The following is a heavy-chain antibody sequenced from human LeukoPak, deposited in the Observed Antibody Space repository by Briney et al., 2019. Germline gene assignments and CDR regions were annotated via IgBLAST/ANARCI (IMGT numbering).Heavy chain of an antibody. D-gene: IGHD3-10*01. J-gene: IGHJ5*02. CDR2: INPSGGST. CDR3: ARGDPMVRGASNWFDP. V-gene: IGHV1-46*01. Sequence: ASVKVSCKASGYTFTSYYMHWVRQAPGQGLEWMGIINPSGGSTSYAQKFQGRVTMTRDMSTSTVYMELSSLRSEDTGVYYCARGDPMVRGASNWFDPWGQGTLVTVSS. CDR1: GYTFTSYY.